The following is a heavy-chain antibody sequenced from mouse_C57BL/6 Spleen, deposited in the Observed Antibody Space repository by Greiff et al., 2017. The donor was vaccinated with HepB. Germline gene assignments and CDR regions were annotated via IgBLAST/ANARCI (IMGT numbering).Heavy chain of an antibody. V-gene: IGHV1-9*01. J-gene: IGHJ2*01. D-gene: IGHD2-2*01. CDR2: ILPGSGST. CDR1: GYTFTGYW. CDR3: ARGKIIYYGYDGYYFDY. Sequence: QVQLQQSGAELMKPGASVKLSCKATGYTFTGYWIEWVKQRPGHGLEWIGEILPGSGSTNYNEKFKGKATFTADTSSNTAYMQLSSLTTEDSAIYYCARGKIIYYGYDGYYFDYWGQGTTLTVSS.